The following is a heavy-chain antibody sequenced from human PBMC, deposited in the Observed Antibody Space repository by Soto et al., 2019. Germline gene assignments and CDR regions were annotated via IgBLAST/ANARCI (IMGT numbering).Heavy chain of an antibody. CDR3: TREKEELPYX. CDR2: IRSKAYGGTT. Sequence: GGSLRLSCTASGFTFGDYAMSWVRQAPGKGLEGVFFIRSKAYGGTTEYAASVKCRFTISRDDSKSIAYLQMNSLKTEDTAVYYCTREKEELPYXWGQGTLFTVSX. CDR1: GFTFGDYA. D-gene: IGHD1-7*01. V-gene: IGHV3-49*04. J-gene: IGHJ4*02.